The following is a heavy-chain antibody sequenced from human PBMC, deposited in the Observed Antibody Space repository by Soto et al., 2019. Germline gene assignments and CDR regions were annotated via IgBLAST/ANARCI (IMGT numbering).Heavy chain of an antibody. Sequence: SVKVSCKASGGTFSSYAISWVRQAPGQGLEWMGGIIPIFGTANYAQKFQGRVTITADESTGTVYMDLSGLTSEDTAMYYCARGLGLGDCWGQETLVTVSS. J-gene: IGHJ4*02. V-gene: IGHV1-69*13. D-gene: IGHD3-9*01. CDR3: ARGLGLGDC. CDR2: IIPIFGTA. CDR1: GGTFSSYA.